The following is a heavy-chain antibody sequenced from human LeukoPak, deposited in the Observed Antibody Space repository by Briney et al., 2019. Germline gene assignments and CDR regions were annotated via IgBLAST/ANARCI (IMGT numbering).Heavy chain of an antibody. CDR2: IYYTGSGST. V-gene: IGHV4-59*01. CDR3: ARDSGSSPRFDP. CDR1: GDSISPYY. J-gene: IGHJ5*02. Sequence: SETLSLTCTVSGDSISPYYWSWIRQPPGKGLEWIGYIYYTGSGSTSNNPSLKSRVTISVDTSKNQFSLKLSSVTAADTAVYFCARDSGSSPRFDPWGQGTLVTVSS. D-gene: IGHD6-6*01.